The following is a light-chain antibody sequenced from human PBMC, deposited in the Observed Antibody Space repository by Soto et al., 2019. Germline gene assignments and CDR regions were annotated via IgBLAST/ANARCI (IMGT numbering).Light chain of an antibody. CDR3: FSYAGSYTWV. CDR1: SSDVGGHNY. CDR2: DVT. V-gene: IGLV2-11*01. Sequence: QSALTQPRSVSGSPGQSVTISCTGTSSDVGGHNYVSWYQQHPDKAPKLIIFDVTKRPSGVPDRFSASKSGSTASLTISGLQAEDESDYYCFSYAGSYTWVFGGGTQLTVL. J-gene: IGLJ3*02.